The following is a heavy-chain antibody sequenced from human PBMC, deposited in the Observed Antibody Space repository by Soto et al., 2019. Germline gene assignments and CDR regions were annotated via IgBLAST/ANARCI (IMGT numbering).Heavy chain of an antibody. CDR2: IIHSAST. V-gene: IGHV4-34*01. CDR3: ARGGPYSNGWFRFDY. CDR1: GGSFSGYY. Sequence: QVQLQQWGAGLLKPSETLSLTCAVYGGSFSGYYWSWIRQPPGKGLEWIGEIIHSASTNYNPSLKSQITISLDTSKNQFSLEVSSVTAADTAVYYCARGGPYSNGWFRFDYWGQGTLVTVSS. J-gene: IGHJ4*02. D-gene: IGHD6-19*01.